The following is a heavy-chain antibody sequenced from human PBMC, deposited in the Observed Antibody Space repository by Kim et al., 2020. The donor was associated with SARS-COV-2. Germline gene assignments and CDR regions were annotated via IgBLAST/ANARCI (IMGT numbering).Heavy chain of an antibody. Sequence: ADSVKSRFTNSRDNSKNTLYQQTNSLRAEDTAVYYCGGSSMGYYNMDVWGKGTTVAVSS. J-gene: IGHJ6*03. D-gene: IGHD6-13*01. CDR3: GGSSMGYYNMDV. V-gene: IGHV3-30*01.